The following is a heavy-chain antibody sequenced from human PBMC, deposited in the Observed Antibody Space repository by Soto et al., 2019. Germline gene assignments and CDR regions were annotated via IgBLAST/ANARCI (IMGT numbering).Heavy chain of an antibody. J-gene: IGHJ4*02. CDR3: ARLYYGGYGPFDY. V-gene: IGHV4-39*01. CDR2: IYYSGST. D-gene: IGHD5-12*01. Sequence: QVQLQESGPGLVKPSETLSLTCTVSGGSISSSSYYWGWIRQPPGKGLEWIGSIYYSGSTYYNPSLKSRVTISIDTSKNQFSLKLSSVTAADTAVYYCARLYYGGYGPFDYWGQGTLVTVSS. CDR1: GGSISSSSYY.